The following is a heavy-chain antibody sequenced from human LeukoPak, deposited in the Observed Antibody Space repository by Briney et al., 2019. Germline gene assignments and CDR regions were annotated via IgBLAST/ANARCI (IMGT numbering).Heavy chain of an antibody. CDR2: IIPIFGTA. V-gene: IGHV1-69*13. Sequence: SVKVSCKASGGTFSSYAISWVRQAPGQGLEWMGGIIPIFGTANYAQKSQGRVTITADESTSTAYMELSSLRSEDTAVYYCARGYCSSTSCYYGMDVWGQGTTVTVSS. CDR3: ARGYCSSTSCYYGMDV. D-gene: IGHD2-2*01. CDR1: GGTFSSYA. J-gene: IGHJ6*02.